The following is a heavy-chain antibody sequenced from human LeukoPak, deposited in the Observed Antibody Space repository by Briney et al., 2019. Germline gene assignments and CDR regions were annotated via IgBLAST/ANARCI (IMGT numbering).Heavy chain of an antibody. CDR3: TRDRAYGDPYYYYYGMDV. D-gene: IGHD4-17*01. CDR2: IRSKADGGTT. J-gene: IGHJ6*02. V-gene: IGHV3-49*03. Sequence: PGGSLRLSCTASGFTFGDYAMSWFRQAPGKGLEWVGFIRSKADGGTTEYAASVKGRFTISRGDSKSIAYLQMNSLKTEDTAVYYCTRDRAYGDPYYYYYGMDVWGQGTTVTVSS. CDR1: GFTFGDYA.